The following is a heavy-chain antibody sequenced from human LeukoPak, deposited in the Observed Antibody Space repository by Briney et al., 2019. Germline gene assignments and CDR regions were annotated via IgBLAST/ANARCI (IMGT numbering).Heavy chain of an antibody. CDR2: ISHSGST. CDR1: GGSISNYY. Sequence: PSETLSLTCTVSGGSISNYYWSWIRQPPGKGLEWIGFISHSGSTNSKPSLKSRVTISVDTSKNQFSMKLSSVTAADTAVYYCARLYCSSTSCPTTTDAFDILGQGTMASVSS. CDR3: ARLYCSSTSCPTTTDAFDI. V-gene: IGHV4-59*01. D-gene: IGHD2-2*01. J-gene: IGHJ3*02.